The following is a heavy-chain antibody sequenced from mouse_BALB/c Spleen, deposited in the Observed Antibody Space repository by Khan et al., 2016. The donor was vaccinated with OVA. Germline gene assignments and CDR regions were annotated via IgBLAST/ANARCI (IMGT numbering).Heavy chain of an antibody. J-gene: IGHJ2*01. Sequence: QIQLVQSGPELKKPGETVKISCKASGYTFTNYVMNWVKQSPGKGLKWMGWINTYTGEPTYDDDFKGRFAFSLETSASTALLQINSLKNEDTATXFCARFHGGYWGQGTTLTVSS. CDR2: INTYTGEP. CDR1: GYTFTNYV. V-gene: IGHV9-3-1*01. CDR3: ARFHGGY.